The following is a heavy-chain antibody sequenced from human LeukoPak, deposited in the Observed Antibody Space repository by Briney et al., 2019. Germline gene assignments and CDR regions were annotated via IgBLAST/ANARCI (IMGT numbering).Heavy chain of an antibody. Sequence: ASVKVSCKASGYTCTSYGISCVRQATGQGLEWMGWISAYNGNTNYAQKLQGRVTMTTDTSTSTAYMELRSLRSDDTAVYYCASTLLWFGEPIKGYYFDYWGQGTLVTVSS. CDR2: ISAYNGNT. D-gene: IGHD3-10*01. V-gene: IGHV1-18*04. CDR1: GYTCTSYG. CDR3: ASTLLWFGEPIKGYYFDY. J-gene: IGHJ4*02.